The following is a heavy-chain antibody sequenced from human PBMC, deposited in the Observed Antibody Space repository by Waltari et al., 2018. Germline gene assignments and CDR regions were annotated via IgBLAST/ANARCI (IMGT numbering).Heavy chain of an antibody. V-gene: IGHV3-33*01. CDR1: GFTFSSYG. D-gene: IGHD6-13*01. CDR2: IWYDGSNK. Sequence: QVQLVESGGGVVQPGRSLRLSCAASGFTFSSYGMHWVRQAPAKGLGGVAVIWYDGSNKYYADSVKGRFTISRDNSKNTLYLQMNSLRAEDTAVYYCARDVTYSSSWYYYYYYYGMDVWGQGTTVTVSS. J-gene: IGHJ6*02. CDR3: ARDVTYSSSWYYYYYYYGMDV.